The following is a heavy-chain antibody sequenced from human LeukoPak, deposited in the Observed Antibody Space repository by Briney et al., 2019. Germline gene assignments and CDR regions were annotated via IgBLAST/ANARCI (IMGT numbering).Heavy chain of an antibody. CDR1: GYTFTGYY. D-gene: IGHD3-22*01. Sequence: EASVKVSCKASGYTFTGYYMHWVRQAPGQGLEWMGWINPKSGATKYAQKFQGRVTMTRDTSVTTAFTELSRLTSDDTAVYYCARDLAAITTGSHNWFDPWGQGTLVTVSS. V-gene: IGHV1-2*02. CDR3: ARDLAAITTGSHNWFDP. CDR2: INPKSGAT. J-gene: IGHJ5*02.